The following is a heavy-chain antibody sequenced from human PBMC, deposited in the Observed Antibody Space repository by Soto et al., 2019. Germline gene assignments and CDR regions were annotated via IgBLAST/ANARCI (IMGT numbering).Heavy chain of an antibody. V-gene: IGHV3-23*01. CDR2: SSATGAGT. CDR3: AKDRRAGGNYGFYSDF. J-gene: IGHJ4*02. D-gene: IGHD1-7*01. CDR1: GFTFSSYG. Sequence: LRLSFAASGFTFSSYGMTWVRQAPGKGLEWVSFSSATGAGTYYADSVKGRFTISRDNSKNTLYLQMTSLRADDTAVYYCAKDRRAGGNYGFYSDFWGQGALVTVSS.